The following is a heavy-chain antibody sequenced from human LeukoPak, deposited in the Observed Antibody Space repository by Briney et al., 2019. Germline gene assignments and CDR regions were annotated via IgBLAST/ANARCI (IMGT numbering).Heavy chain of an antibody. CDR2: IYPGDSDT. V-gene: IGHV5-51*01. Sequence: GESLKISCKGSGYSFTSYWIGWVRQMPGKGLEWMGIIYPGDSDTRYSPSFQGQVTISADKSISTAYLQWSSLKASDTAMYYCARGDGSGSYYNGMDVWGQGTTVTVSS. CDR1: GYSFTSYW. CDR3: ARGDGSGSYYNGMDV. D-gene: IGHD3-10*01. J-gene: IGHJ6*02.